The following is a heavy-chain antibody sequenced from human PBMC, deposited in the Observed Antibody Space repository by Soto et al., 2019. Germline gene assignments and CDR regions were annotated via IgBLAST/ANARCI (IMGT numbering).Heavy chain of an antibody. CDR3: AKDGGANWGSYGAFDI. CDR1: GFTFISYG. D-gene: IGHD7-27*01. V-gene: IGHV3-30*18. Sequence: GGSLRLSCAASGFTFISYGMHWVRQAPGKGLEWVAVISYDGSNKYYADSVKGRFTISRDNSKNTLYLQMNSLRAEDTAVYYCAKDGGANWGSYGAFDIWGQGTMVTVSS. CDR2: ISYDGSNK. J-gene: IGHJ3*02.